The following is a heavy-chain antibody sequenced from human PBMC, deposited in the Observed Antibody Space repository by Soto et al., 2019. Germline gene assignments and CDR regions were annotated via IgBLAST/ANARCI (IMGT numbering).Heavy chain of an antibody. Sequence: GGSLRLSCAASGFTFSSYAMHWVRQAPGKGLEWVAVISYDGSNKYYANSVKGRFTISRDNSKNTLYLQMNSLRAEDTAVYYCARDMGRGYSSSDYWGQGTLVTVSS. CDR2: ISYDGSNK. D-gene: IGHD5-18*01. J-gene: IGHJ4*02. V-gene: IGHV3-30-3*01. CDR3: ARDMGRGYSSSDY. CDR1: GFTFSSYA.